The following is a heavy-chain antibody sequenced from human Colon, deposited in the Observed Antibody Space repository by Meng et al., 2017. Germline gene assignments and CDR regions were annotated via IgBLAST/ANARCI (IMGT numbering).Heavy chain of an antibody. CDR2: IHYSGSR. J-gene: IGHJ4*02. CDR3: ARFYGSGTFEVHDY. D-gene: IGHD3-10*01. V-gene: IGHV4-61*01. CDR1: GGSVSSASYY. Sequence: QVQLQELGPGLVRPSETLSLTCNVSGGSVSSASYYWSWIRQPPGKGLEWIGLIHYSGSRNYNPSLKSRVTMSVDTSKNQVSLRLTSVTAADTAVYYCARFYGSGTFEVHDYWGQGTLVTVSS.